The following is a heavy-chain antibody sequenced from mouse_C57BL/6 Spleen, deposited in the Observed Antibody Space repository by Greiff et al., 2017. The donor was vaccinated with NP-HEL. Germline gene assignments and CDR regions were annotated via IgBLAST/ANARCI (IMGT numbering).Heavy chain of an antibody. CDR1: GYTFTSYW. D-gene: IGHD2-1*01. CDR2: IDPSDSET. CDR3: AKGYYGLFAY. V-gene: IGHV1-52*01. Sequence: QVQLQQPGAELVRPGSSVKLSCKASGYTFTSYWMHWVKQRPIHGLEWIGNIDPSDSETHYNQKFKDKATLTVDKSSSTAYMQLSSLTSEDSAVYYCAKGYYGLFAYWGQGTLVTVSA. J-gene: IGHJ3*01.